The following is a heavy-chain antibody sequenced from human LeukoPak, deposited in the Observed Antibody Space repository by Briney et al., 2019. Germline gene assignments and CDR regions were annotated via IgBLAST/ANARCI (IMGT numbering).Heavy chain of an antibody. Sequence: SETLSLTCTVSGGSISSGDHYWSWVRQSPGKGLEWIAYIYYSGTTYYNPSLENRVTMSIDTSTNQFSLKLNSVTAADAAVYDCASYYDSSGPTFDNWGQGALVTVSP. J-gene: IGHJ4*02. CDR2: IYYSGTT. CDR1: GGSISSGDHY. CDR3: ASYYDSSGPTFDN. D-gene: IGHD3-22*01. V-gene: IGHV4-30-4*08.